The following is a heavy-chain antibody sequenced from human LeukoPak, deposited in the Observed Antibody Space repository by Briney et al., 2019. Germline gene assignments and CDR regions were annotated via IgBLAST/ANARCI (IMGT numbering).Heavy chain of an antibody. J-gene: IGHJ4*02. CDR1: GGSISSNY. Sequence: SETLSLTCTVYGGSISSNYWSWIRQPPGKGLEWIGDIHYGGSTNYNPSLKSRATISVDTSKNQFSLRLSSVTAADTAVYYCARHVEYCGGGSCYTLQIDYWGQGTLVTVSS. CDR2: IHYGGST. D-gene: IGHD2-15*01. V-gene: IGHV4-59*08. CDR3: ARHVEYCGGGSCYTLQIDY.